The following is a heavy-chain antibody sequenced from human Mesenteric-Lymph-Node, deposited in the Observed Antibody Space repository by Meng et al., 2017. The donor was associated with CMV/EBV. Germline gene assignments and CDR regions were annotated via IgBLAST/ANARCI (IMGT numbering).Heavy chain of an antibody. CDR3: ARVLRGSGWYIGY. CDR2: INPNSGGT. CDR1: GYTFTGYY. Sequence: ASVKVSCKASGYTFTGYYMHWVRQAPGQGLEWMGWINPNSGGTNYAQKFQGRVTMTRDTSISTAYMELSRLRSDDTAVYYCARVLRGSGWYIGYWGQGTLVTVSS. J-gene: IGHJ4*02. D-gene: IGHD6-19*01. V-gene: IGHV1-2*02.